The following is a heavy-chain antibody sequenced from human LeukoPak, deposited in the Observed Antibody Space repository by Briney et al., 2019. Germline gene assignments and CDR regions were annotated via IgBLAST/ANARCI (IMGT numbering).Heavy chain of an antibody. CDR2: INWNGGST. CDR1: GFTFDDYG. V-gene: IGHV3-20*04. J-gene: IGHJ4*02. Sequence: GGSLRLSCAASGFTFDDYGMSWVRQAPGKGLEWVSGINWNGGSTSYADSVKGRFTISRDTAKNSLYLQMNSLRVEDTALYYCARLKAAAGSNFDYWGQGTLVTVSS. D-gene: IGHD6-13*01. CDR3: ARLKAAAGSNFDY.